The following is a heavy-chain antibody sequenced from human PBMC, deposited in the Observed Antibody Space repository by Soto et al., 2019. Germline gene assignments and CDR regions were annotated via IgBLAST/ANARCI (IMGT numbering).Heavy chain of an antibody. J-gene: IGHJ4*02. CDR2: ISSSAVYI. V-gene: IGHV3-21*01. CDR1: GFNFITYS. D-gene: IGHD3-22*01. CDR3: VRDGLDYYDTERLYFDN. Sequence: EVQLVESGGGPGRPGGSLKLSCEASGFNFITYSLSWVRQAPGKGLEWVASISSSAVYIDYADSVKGRFTISRDNANNSLYLQMNSLRAEDTATYYCVRDGLDYYDTERLYFDNWGQGTLVTVSS.